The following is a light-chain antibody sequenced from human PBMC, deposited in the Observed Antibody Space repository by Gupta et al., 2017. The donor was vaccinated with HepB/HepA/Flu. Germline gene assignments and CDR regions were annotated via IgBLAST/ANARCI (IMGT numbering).Light chain of an antibody. Sequence: VLTPPPPSSATPRQQVTISCFGSSSNVGRRTVNWYQQLPGRAPKLLIYNNNQRPSGVRDRFSGSKSGTSASLAISGLQPEDEADYYCSTWDDSLDGVVFGGGTRLAVL. CDR1: SSNVGRRT. J-gene: IGLJ2*01. CDR2: NNN. CDR3: STWDDSLDGVV. V-gene: IGLV1-44*01.